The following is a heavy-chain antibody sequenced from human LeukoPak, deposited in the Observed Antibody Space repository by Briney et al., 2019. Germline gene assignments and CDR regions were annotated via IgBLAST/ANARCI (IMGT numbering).Heavy chain of an antibody. CDR3: ARVFSYYGSGSYYNKFDY. CDR1: GYTFTGYY. CDR2: INPNSGGT. J-gene: IGHJ4*02. D-gene: IGHD3-10*01. Sequence: GASVKVSCKGSGYTFTGYYMHWVRQAPGQGLEWMGRINPNSGGTNYAQKFQGRVTMTRDTSISTAYMELSRLRSDDTAVYYCARVFSYYGSGSYYNKFDYWGQGTLVTVSS. V-gene: IGHV1-2*06.